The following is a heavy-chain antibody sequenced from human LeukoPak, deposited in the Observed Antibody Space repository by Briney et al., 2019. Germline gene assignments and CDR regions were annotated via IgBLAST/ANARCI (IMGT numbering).Heavy chain of an antibody. Sequence: GGSLRLSCAASGFTFSSYGMHWVRQAPGKGLEWVAFIRYDGSNKYYADSVKGRFTISRDNSKNTLYLQMNSLRAEDTAVYYCAKNTDIVVVVAATALDPWGQGTPVTVSS. CDR3: AKNTDIVVVVAATALDP. V-gene: IGHV3-30*02. CDR1: GFTFSSYG. D-gene: IGHD2-15*01. J-gene: IGHJ5*02. CDR2: IRYDGSNK.